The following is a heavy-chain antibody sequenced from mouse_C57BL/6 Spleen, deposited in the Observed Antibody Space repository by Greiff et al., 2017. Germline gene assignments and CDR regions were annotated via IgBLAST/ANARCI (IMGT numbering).Heavy chain of an antibody. CDR1: GFTFSSYA. CDR3: ARAPFYYGYDVDFDY. D-gene: IGHD2-2*01. J-gene: IGHJ2*01. CDR2: ISDGGSYT. V-gene: IGHV5-4*03. Sequence: EVNLVESGGGLVKPGGSLKLSCAASGFTFSSYAMSWVRQTPEKRLEWVATISDGGSYTYYPDNVKGRFTISRDNAKNNLYLQMSHLKSEDTAMYYCARAPFYYGYDVDFDYWGQGTTLTVSS.